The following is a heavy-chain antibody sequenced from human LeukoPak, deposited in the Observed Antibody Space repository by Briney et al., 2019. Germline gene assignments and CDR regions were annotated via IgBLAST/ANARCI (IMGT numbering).Heavy chain of an antibody. CDR1: GFTFSTYA. CDR2: ISATSGDT. CDR3: ARDLMAYNSGRYHDADAFDI. Sequence: GGSLRLSCAASGFTFSTYAMSWVRQAPGKGLEWVSSISATSGDTYYADSVKGRFTISRDNAKNSLYLQMNSLRAEDTAVYYCARDLMAYNSGRYHDADAFDIWGQGTMVTVSS. D-gene: IGHD1-26*01. V-gene: IGHV3-21*01. J-gene: IGHJ3*02.